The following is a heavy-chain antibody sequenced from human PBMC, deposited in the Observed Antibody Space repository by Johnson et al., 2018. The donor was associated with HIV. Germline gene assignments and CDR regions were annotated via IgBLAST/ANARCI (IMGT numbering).Heavy chain of an antibody. D-gene: IGHD5-24*01. V-gene: IGHV3-30-3*02. Sequence: VQLLESGGGVVQPGRSLRLSCAASGFTFSSYAMHWVRQAPGKGLEWVAVISYDGSNKYYADSVKGRFTISRDNSKNTLYLQMNSLRAEDTAVYYCAKLRMATTAFDIWGQGTMVTVSS. CDR1: GFTFSSYA. J-gene: IGHJ3*02. CDR3: AKLRMATTAFDI. CDR2: ISYDGSNK.